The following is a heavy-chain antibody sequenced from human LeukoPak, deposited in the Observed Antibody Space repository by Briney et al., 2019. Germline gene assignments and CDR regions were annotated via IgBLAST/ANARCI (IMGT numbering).Heavy chain of an antibody. D-gene: IGHD6-25*01. J-gene: IGHJ5*02. CDR1: GASITNGGHY. CDR2: VYYSGST. Sequence: PSQTLSLTCSVSGASITNGGHYWSWIRQHPGKGLEWIGYVYYSGSTYSNPSLESRVTISVDTSANQFSLKMSRVTAADTAVYYCARVLAATLTPGWFDPWGQGTLVTVSS. CDR3: ARVLAATLTPGWFDP. V-gene: IGHV4-31*03.